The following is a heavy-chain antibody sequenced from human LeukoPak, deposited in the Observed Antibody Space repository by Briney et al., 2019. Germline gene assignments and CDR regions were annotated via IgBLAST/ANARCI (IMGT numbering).Heavy chain of an antibody. V-gene: IGHV2-70*11. J-gene: IGHJ4*02. CDR3: ARSGSGWYPDNYFDY. D-gene: IGHD6-19*01. Sequence: GSGPTLVKPTQTLTLTCTFSGFSLSTSGMCVSWIRQPPGKALEWLARIDWDDDKYYSTSLKTRLTISKDTSKNQVVLTMTNMDPVDTATYYCARSGSGWYPDNYFDYWGQGTLVTVSS. CDR2: IDWDDDK. CDR1: GFSLSTSGMC.